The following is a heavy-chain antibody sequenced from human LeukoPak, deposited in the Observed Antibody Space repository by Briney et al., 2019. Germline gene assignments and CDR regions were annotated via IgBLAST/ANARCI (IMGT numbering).Heavy chain of an antibody. D-gene: IGHD6-19*01. CDR1: GFTFSTYG. CDR3: ARRVPYGSGAGQKDAFDV. CDR2: ISYDGNNK. J-gene: IGHJ3*01. Sequence: PGGSLRLSCAASGFTFSTYGMHWVRQAPVKWLEWVAVISYDGNNKFYPDSVRGRFTISRDNSKDTLYLQMNSLRVEDTAVYYCARRVPYGSGAGQKDAFDVWGQGTMVTVSS. V-gene: IGHV3-30*03.